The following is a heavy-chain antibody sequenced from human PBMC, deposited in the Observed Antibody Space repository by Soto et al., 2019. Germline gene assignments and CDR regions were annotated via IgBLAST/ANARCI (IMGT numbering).Heavy chain of an antibody. CDR2: ICYDGST. D-gene: IGHD2-8*01. CDR1: GGSVNTGRYY. CDR3: ARDNGWPQ. V-gene: IGHV4-61*01. Sequence: PSETLSLTCTVSGGSVNTGRYYWSWIRQAPGKGLEWIGYICYDGSTNYNPSLKSRVSISLYMSNNQFSLKLNSVTAADSAVYYGARDNGWPQRGQGNLVIVSS. J-gene: IGHJ1*01.